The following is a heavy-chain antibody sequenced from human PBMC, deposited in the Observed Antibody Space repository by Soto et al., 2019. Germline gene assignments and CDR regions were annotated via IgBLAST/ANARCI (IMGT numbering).Heavy chain of an antibody. CDR2: INPNSGGT. V-gene: IGHV1-2*04. J-gene: IGHJ3*02. CDR1: GYTFTGYY. D-gene: IGHD3-10*01. CDR3: ARERGNGERDAFDI. Sequence: ASVKVSCKASGYTFTGYYMHWVRQAPGQGLEWMGWINPNSGGTNYAQKFQGWVTMTRDTSISTAYMELSRLRSDDTAVYYCARERGNGERDAFDIWGQGTMVTVSS.